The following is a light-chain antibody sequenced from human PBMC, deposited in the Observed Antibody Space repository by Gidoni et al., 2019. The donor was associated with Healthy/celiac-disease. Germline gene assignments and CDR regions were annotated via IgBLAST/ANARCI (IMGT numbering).Light chain of an antibody. V-gene: IGKV2-28*01. CDR1: QSLLHSNGYNY. Sequence: EIVMTQSPLSLPVTPGEPASISCRSSQSLLHSNGYNYLDWYLQKQGQSPQLLIYLGSNRASGVPDRFSGSGSGTDFTLKISRVEAEDVGVYYCMQALQTPLTFGGGTKVEIK. CDR2: LGS. J-gene: IGKJ4*01. CDR3: MQALQTPLT.